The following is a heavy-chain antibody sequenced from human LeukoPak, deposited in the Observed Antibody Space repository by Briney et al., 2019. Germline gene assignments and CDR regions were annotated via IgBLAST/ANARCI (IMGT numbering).Heavy chain of an antibody. Sequence: SETLSLTCAVYGGSFSGYYWSWIRQPPGKGLEWIGEINHSGSTNYNPSLKSRVTISVDTSKNQFSLKLSSVTAADTAVYYCARDRELGYWGQGTLVIVSS. V-gene: IGHV4-34*01. J-gene: IGHJ4*02. CDR1: GGSFSGYY. CDR2: INHSGST. CDR3: ARDRELGY.